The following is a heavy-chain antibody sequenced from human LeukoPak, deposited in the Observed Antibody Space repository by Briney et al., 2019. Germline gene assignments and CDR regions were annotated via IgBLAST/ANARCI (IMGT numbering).Heavy chain of an antibody. V-gene: IGHV3-74*01. CDR3: ARGDIDIVVVPAAMFIGY. CDR2: INTHGSST. CDR1: GFTFSSYW. D-gene: IGHD2-2*01. J-gene: IGHJ4*02. Sequence: PGGSLRLSCAASGFTFSSYWMHCVRHAPGRGLVWVSRINTHGSSTSYADSVKGRFTISRDNAKNTLYLQMNSLGAEDTAVYYCARGDIDIVVVPAAMFIGYWGQGTLVTVSS.